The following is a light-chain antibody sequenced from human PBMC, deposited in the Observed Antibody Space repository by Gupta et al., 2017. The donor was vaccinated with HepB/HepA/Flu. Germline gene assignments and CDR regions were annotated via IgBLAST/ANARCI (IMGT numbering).Light chain of an antibody. CDR1: QSLAHSDGGTY. CDR3: MQHIQWLHT. V-gene: IGKV2-30*02. J-gene: IGKJ2*01. Sequence: DVVMTQTPLSLPVTLGEPASISCSSSQSLAHSDGGTYLNWFQQRPRQSPRRLHYKLSNRASGVPDRFSGSGSGTYFILKIRRVEADYVGVYYCMQHIQWLHTFGQGTKLEIK. CDR2: KLS.